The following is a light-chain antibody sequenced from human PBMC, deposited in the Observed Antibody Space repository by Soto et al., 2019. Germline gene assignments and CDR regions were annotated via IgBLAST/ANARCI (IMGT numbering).Light chain of an antibody. V-gene: IGKV4-1*01. CDR1: QSVLYSSNNKNY. CDR3: QQYYSTPLT. J-gene: IGKJ4*01. CDR2: WAF. Sequence: DIVMTQSPDSLAVSLGERATLNCTSSQSVLYSSNNKNYLAWYQQKPGQPPKLLMYWAFTRESGVPDRFSGSGSGTDFTLTISSLQAEDVEVYYCQQYYSTPLTFGGGTKVEIK.